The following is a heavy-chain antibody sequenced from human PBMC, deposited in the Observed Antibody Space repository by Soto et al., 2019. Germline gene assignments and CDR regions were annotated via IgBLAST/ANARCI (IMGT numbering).Heavy chain of an antibody. D-gene: IGHD3-10*01. CDR1: GFTFSSYG. V-gene: IGHV3-30*18. CDR3: AKGPLSLLWFGELPRGALNWFDP. CDR2: ISYDGSNK. Sequence: QVQLVESGGGVVQPGRSLRLSCAASGFTFSSYGMHWVRQAPGKGLEWVAVISYDGSNKYYADSVKGRFTISRDNSKNTXYLRMXXLRAEDTAVYYCAKGPLSLLWFGELPRGALNWFDPWGQGTLVTVSS. J-gene: IGHJ5*02.